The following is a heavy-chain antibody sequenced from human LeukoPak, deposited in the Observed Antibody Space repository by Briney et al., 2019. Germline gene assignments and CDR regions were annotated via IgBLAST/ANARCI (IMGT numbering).Heavy chain of an antibody. CDR2: FDPEDGET. V-gene: IGHV1-24*01. D-gene: IGHD3-22*01. Sequence: ASVKVSCKVSGYTLTELSMHWVRQAPGKGLEGMGGFDPEDGETIYAQKFQGRVTMTEDTSTDTAYMELSSLRSEDTAVYYCATAPGGYYDSSGYGYFDYWGQGTLVTVSS. CDR3: ATAPGGYYDSSGYGYFDY. CDR1: GYTLTELS. J-gene: IGHJ4*02.